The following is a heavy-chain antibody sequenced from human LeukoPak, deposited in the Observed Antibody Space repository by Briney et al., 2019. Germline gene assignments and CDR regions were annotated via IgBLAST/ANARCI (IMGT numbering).Heavy chain of an antibody. J-gene: IGHJ4*02. CDR3: ARAGQWLSYFDY. Sequence: ASVKVSCKASGGTFGSYAISWVRQAPGQGLEWMGWISAYNGNTNYAQKLQGRVTMTTDTSTSTAYMELRSLRSDDTAVYYCARAGQWLSYFDYWGQGTLVTVSS. CDR2: ISAYNGNT. CDR1: GGTFGSYA. D-gene: IGHD6-19*01. V-gene: IGHV1-18*01.